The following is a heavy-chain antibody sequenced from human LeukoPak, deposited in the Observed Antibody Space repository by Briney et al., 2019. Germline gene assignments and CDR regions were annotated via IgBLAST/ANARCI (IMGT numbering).Heavy chain of an antibody. Sequence: GGSLRLSCAASGFTVSSNYMSWVRQAPGKGLEWVSGIYSGGSTYYADSVKGRFTISRDNSKNTLYLQMNSLRAEDTAVYYCARDHSGSSYFDYWGQGTLVTVSS. J-gene: IGHJ4*02. CDR1: GFTVSSNY. CDR2: IYSGGST. CDR3: ARDHSGSSYFDY. V-gene: IGHV3-66*02. D-gene: IGHD1-26*01.